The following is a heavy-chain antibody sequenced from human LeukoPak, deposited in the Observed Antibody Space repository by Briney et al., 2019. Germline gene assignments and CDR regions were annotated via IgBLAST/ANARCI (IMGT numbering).Heavy chain of an antibody. Sequence: PGGSLRLSCAASGFTFSSYAMSWVRQAPGKGLEWVSGISGSGGSTYYADSVKGRFTISRDNSKNTLYLQMNSLRAEDTAVYYCARAGGVDNGMDVWGQGTTVTVSS. D-gene: IGHD2-15*01. V-gene: IGHV3-23*01. J-gene: IGHJ6*02. CDR3: ARAGGVDNGMDV. CDR1: GFTFSSYA. CDR2: ISGSGGST.